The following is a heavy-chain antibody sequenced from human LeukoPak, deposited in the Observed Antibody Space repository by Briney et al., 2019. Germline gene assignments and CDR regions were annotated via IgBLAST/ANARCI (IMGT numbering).Heavy chain of an antibody. CDR3: ARGYCSSTSCYAFDY. CDR1: GFTFSSYE. J-gene: IGHJ4*02. D-gene: IGHD2-2*01. Sequence: GGSLRLSCAASGFTFSSYEMNWVRQAPGKGREGVSNISSSGSTIYYADSVKGRFTISRDNAKNSLYLQMNSLRAEDTAVYYCARGYCSSTSCYAFDYWGQGTLVTVSS. CDR2: ISSSGSTI. V-gene: IGHV3-48*03.